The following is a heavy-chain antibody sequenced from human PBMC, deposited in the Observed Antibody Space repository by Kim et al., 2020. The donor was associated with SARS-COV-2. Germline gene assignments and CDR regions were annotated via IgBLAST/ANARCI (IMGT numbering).Heavy chain of an antibody. D-gene: IGHD3-3*01. CDR2: ISYDGSNK. CDR1: GFTFSSYA. V-gene: IGHV3-30-3*01. Sequence: LSLTCAASGFTFSSYAMHWVRQAPGKGLEWVAVISYDGSNKYYADSVKGRFTISRDNSKNTLYLQMNSLRAEDTAVYYCARDAFITIFGVVINHSNWFDPWGQGTLVTVSS. CDR3: ARDAFITIFGVVINHSNWFDP. J-gene: IGHJ5*02.